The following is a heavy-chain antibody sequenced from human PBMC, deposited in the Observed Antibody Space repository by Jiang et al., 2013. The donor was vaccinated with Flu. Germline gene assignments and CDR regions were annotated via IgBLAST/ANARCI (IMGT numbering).Heavy chain of an antibody. Sequence: KPTQTLTLTCTFSGFSLSTSGMCVSWIRQPPGKALEWLARIDWDDDKYYSTSLKTRLTISKDTSKNQVVLTMTNMDPVDTATYYCARLGYSRYSSGWYYFDYWGQGTLVTVSS. J-gene: IGHJ4*02. V-gene: IGHV2-70*11. D-gene: IGHD6-19*01. CDR3: ARLGYSRYSSGWYYFDY. CDR1: GFSLSTSGMC. CDR2: IDWDDDK.